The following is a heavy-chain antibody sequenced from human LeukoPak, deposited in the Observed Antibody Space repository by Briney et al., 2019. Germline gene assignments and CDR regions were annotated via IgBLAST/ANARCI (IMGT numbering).Heavy chain of an antibody. J-gene: IGHJ3*02. V-gene: IGHV1-69*01. D-gene: IGHD2-2*01. CDR2: IIPIFGTA. Sequence: SVKVSCKASGGTFSSYAISWVRQAPGQGLEWMGGIIPIFGTANYAQKFQGRVTITADESTSTAYMELSSLRSEDTAVYYCTGSTSQFDAFDIWGQGTMVTVSS. CDR1: GGTFSSYA. CDR3: TGSTSQFDAFDI.